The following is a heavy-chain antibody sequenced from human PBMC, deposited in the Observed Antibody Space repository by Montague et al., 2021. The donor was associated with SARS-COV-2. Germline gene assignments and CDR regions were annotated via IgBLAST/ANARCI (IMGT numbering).Heavy chain of an antibody. Sequence: TLSLTCSVSGGSISSGGYYWSWIRHHPGKGLEWIGYIYYTGRTYYNPSLKSRVSMSVDTSNNQFSLSLSSLTAADTAVFYCARVKVGATDLIYCDFWGQGTLVTVSS. CDR1: GGSISSGGYY. CDR2: IYYTGRT. V-gene: IGHV4-31*03. CDR3: ARVKVGATDLIYCDF. J-gene: IGHJ4*02. D-gene: IGHD1-14*01.